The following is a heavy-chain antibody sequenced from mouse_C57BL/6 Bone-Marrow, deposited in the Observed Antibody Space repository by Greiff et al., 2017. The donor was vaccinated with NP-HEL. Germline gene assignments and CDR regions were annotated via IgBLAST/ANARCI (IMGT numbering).Heavy chain of an antibody. D-gene: IGHD1-1*01. CDR3: ARRTVVALYWYFDV. J-gene: IGHJ1*03. CDR2: IYPGSGNT. Sequence: QVHVKQSGAELVRPGASVKLSCKASGYTFTDYYINWVKQRPGQGLEWIARIYPGSGNTYYNEKFKGKATLTAEKSSSTAYMQLSSLTSEDSAVYFCARRTVVALYWYFDVWGTGTTVTVSS. V-gene: IGHV1-76*01. CDR1: GYTFTDYY.